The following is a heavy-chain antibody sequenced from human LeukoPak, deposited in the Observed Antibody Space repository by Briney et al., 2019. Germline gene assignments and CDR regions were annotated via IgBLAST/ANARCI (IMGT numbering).Heavy chain of an antibody. CDR3: AGGGYSYGLFDY. CDR2: ISSSGSTI. D-gene: IGHD5-18*01. Sequence: GGSPRLSCAASGFTFSSYEMNWVRQAPGKGLEWVSYISSSGSTIYYADSVKGRFTISRDNAKNSLYLQMNSLRAEDTAVYYCAGGGYSYGLFDYWGQGTLVTVSS. V-gene: IGHV3-48*03. J-gene: IGHJ4*02. CDR1: GFTFSSYE.